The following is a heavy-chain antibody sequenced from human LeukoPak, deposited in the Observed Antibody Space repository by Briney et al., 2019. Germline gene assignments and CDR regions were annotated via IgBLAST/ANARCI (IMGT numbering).Heavy chain of an antibody. CDR3: ARRNAMVGYYFDY. CDR1: GFTFSSYT. CDR2: ISGGGST. Sequence: GGSLRLSCAASGFTFSSYTMNWVRQAPGKGLEWVSAISGGGSTHYADSVKGRFTISRDNSKNALYLQMNSLRAEDTAVYYCARRNAMVGYYFDYWGQGTLVTVSS. V-gene: IGHV3-23*01. J-gene: IGHJ4*02. D-gene: IGHD3-10*01.